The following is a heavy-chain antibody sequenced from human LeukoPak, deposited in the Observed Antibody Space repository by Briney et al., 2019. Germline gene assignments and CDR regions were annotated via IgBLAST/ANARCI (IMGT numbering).Heavy chain of an antibody. CDR1: GFTVSSNY. Sequence: GGSLRLSCAASGFTVSSNYMSWVRQAPGKGLEWVSAISGSGGSTYYADSVKGRFTISRDNSKNTLYLQMNSLRAEDTAVYYCAKDLGVVPVWGQGTLVTVSS. V-gene: IGHV3-23*01. CDR3: AKDLGVVPV. D-gene: IGHD2-2*01. J-gene: IGHJ4*02. CDR2: ISGSGGST.